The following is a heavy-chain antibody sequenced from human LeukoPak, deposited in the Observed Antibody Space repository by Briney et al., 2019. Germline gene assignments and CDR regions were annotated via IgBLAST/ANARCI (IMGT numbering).Heavy chain of an antibody. CDR2: IYYSGST. D-gene: IGHD1-14*01. CDR1: GGSISSGGYY. J-gene: IGHJ5*02. V-gene: IGHV4-31*03. CDR3: ASGRMDWFDP. Sequence: SETLSLTCTVSGGSISSGGYYWSWIRQHPGKGLEWIGYIYYSGSTYYNPSLKSRVTISLDTSKNQFSLKLSSVTAADTAVYYCASGRMDWFDPWGQGTLVTASS.